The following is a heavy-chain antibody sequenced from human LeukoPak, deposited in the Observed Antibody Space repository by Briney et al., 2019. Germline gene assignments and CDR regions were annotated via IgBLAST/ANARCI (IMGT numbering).Heavy chain of an antibody. CDR1: GGSLRDHF. CDR3: ARDCYYGSASYCY. D-gene: IGHD3-10*01. Sequence: SVTLSLTCVGDGGSLRDHFWSWIRQPPGKTLEWIGEVNYWGNTNYSPSLKSRVTISIDTSTKQISLRLNSVSAADTAVYYCARDCYYGSASYCYWGQGTLVSVS. CDR2: VNYWGNT. J-gene: IGHJ4*02. V-gene: IGHV4-34*01.